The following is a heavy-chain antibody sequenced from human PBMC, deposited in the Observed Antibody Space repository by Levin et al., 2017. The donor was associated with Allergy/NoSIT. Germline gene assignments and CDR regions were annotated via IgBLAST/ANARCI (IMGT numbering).Heavy chain of an antibody. CDR1: GGSISSYY. CDR2: IYYSGST. D-gene: IGHD4-17*01. V-gene: IGHV4-59*01. J-gene: IGHJ3*02. CDR3: ARSPLGPYGDSGAFDI. Sequence: SETLSLTCTVSGGSISSYYWSWIRQPPGKGLEWIGYIYYSGSTNYNPSLKSRVTISVDTSKNQFSLKLSSVTAADTAVYYCARSPLGPYGDSGAFDIWGQGTMVTVSS.